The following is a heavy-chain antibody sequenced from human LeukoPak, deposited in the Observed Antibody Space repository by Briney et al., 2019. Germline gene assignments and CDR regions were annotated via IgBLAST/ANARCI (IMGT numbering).Heavy chain of an antibody. V-gene: IGHV3-23*01. CDR3: AKGSYYDSSGSFYFDY. Sequence: GGSLRLSCAASGLTFSSYAMSWVRQAPGKGLEWVSGISGSGDNTHYADSVKGRFTISRDNSKNTLYVQVNSLGTEDTAAYYCAKGSYYDSSGSFYFDYWGQGTLVTVSS. CDR2: ISGSGDNT. J-gene: IGHJ4*02. D-gene: IGHD3-22*01. CDR1: GLTFSSYA.